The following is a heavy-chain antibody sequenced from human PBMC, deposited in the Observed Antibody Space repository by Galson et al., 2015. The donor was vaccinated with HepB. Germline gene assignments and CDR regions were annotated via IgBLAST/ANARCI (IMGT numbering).Heavy chain of an antibody. CDR3: ATTSGATVEHADYIGH. Sequence: SVKVSCKASGYTFSNYAITWVRQAPGQGLEWMGWISPYYGNTIYEQKFQGRLTMTTDTSSTTAYIELRSLRSDDTAVYYCATTSGATVEHADYIGHWGQGTLVTVSS. CDR1: GYTFSNYA. V-gene: IGHV1-18*04. J-gene: IGHJ4*02. CDR2: ISPYYGNT. D-gene: IGHD4-23*01.